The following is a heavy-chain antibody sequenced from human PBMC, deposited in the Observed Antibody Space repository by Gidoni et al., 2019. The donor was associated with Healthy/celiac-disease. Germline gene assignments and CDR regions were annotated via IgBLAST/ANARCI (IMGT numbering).Heavy chain of an antibody. CDR2: IYSGGST. V-gene: IGHV3-53*02. CDR3: ARVTIFGVVDGMDV. J-gene: IGHJ6*02. CDR1: GFTVSSNY. D-gene: IGHD3-3*01. Sequence: EVQLVETGGGLIQPGGSLRLSCAASGFTVSSNYMSWVRQAPGKGLEWVSVIYSGGSTYYADSVKVRFTISRDNSKNTLYLQMNSLRAEDTAVYYCARVTIFGVVDGMDVWGQGTTVTVSS.